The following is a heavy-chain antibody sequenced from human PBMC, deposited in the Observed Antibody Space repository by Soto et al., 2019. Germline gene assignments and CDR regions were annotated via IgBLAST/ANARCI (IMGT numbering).Heavy chain of an antibody. CDR3: ARRAETNGWNGFGADKYYFDF. J-gene: IGHJ4*02. CDR2: MNPNTGNS. V-gene: IGHV1-8*01. CDR1: GYTFTSYD. Sequence: GASVKVSCKASGYTFTSYDIYCVRQATGQGLEWMGWMNPNTGNSGYAQKFQGRVTVTSDTSINTVYMELSSLRSGDTAVYYCARRAETNGWNGFGADKYYFDFWGQGTLVTVSS. D-gene: IGHD1-1*01.